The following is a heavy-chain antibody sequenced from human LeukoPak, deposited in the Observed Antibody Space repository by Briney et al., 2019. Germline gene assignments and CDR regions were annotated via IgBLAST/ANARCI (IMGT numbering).Heavy chain of an antibody. CDR1: GGSFSGYY. D-gene: IGHD2-15*01. J-gene: IGHJ4*02. V-gene: IGHV4-34*01. CDR2: IYYSGST. Sequence: SETLSLTCAVYGGSFSGYYWSWIRQPPGKGLEWIGSIYYSGSTYYNPSLKSRVTISVDTSKNQFSLKLSSVTAADTAVYYCARQICSGGSCLLTRSKHTIDYWGQGTLVTVSS. CDR3: ARQICSGGSCLLTRSKHTIDY.